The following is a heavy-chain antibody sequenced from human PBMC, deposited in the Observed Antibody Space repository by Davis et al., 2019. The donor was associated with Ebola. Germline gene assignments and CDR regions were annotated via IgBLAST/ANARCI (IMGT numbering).Heavy chain of an antibody. D-gene: IGHD3-10*01. CDR3: ARALATSSGAHFLYFGMDV. Sequence: AASVKVSCKASGYTFTSYGISWVRQAPGQGLEWMGWISGYEDNTNYAPRFQGRITLTKDRATSTVYMELRSLTSDDTAVYYCARALATSSGAHFLYFGMDVWGEGTSVAVSS. CDR2: ISGYEDNT. J-gene: IGHJ6*04. CDR1: GYTFTSYG. V-gene: IGHV1-18*01.